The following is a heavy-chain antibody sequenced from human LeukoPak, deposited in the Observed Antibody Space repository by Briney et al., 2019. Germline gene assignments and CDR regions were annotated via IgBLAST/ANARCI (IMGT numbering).Heavy chain of an antibody. CDR1: GFSFNSYP. Sequence: GRSLRLSCAASGFSFNSYPMHWVRQAPGKGLXXXXXMWIDGNNKYYADSVKGRFTISRDNSNNTLSLQMNGLRVEDTAVYYCARPDDSESFYRANHYWGRGTLVTVS. V-gene: IGHV3-30*04. CDR2: MWIDGNNK. CDR3: ARPDDSESFYRANHY. J-gene: IGHJ4*02. D-gene: IGHD3-10*01.